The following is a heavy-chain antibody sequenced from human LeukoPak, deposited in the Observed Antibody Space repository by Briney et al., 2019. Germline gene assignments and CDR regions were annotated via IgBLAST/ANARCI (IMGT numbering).Heavy chain of an antibody. CDR3: ARGTMVRGVIIPRGFDP. Sequence: SQTLSLTCAVSGGSISSGGYSWSWIRQPPGKGLEWIGYIYHSGSTYYNPSLKSRVTISVDRSKNLFSLKLSSVTAADTAVYYCARGTMVRGVIIPRGFDPWGQGTLVTVSS. D-gene: IGHD3-10*01. J-gene: IGHJ5*02. CDR2: IYHSGST. CDR1: GGSISSGGYS. V-gene: IGHV4-30-2*01.